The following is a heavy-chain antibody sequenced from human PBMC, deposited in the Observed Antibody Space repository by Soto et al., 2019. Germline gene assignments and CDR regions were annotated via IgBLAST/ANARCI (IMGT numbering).Heavy chain of an antibody. CDR1: GDSTSSYY. Sequence: DTLALTCTVSGDSTSSYYWSWMRRPPGKGLEWIGRIYTSGSTNYNPSLKSRVTMSVDTSKNQFSLKLSSVTAADTAVYYCARDKNYYDSSGYYPNWFDPWGQGTLVTVSS. D-gene: IGHD3-22*01. J-gene: IGHJ5*02. V-gene: IGHV4-4*07. CDR2: IYTSGST. CDR3: ARDKNYYDSSGYYPNWFDP.